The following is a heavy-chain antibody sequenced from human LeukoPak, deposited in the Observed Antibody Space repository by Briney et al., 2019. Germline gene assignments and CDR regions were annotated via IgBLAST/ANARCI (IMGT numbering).Heavy chain of an antibody. Sequence: SETLSLTCTVSGGSISHYYWSWIRQPPGKGLEWIGHIYYSGSTNYNPSLKSRISMSVDTSKNQFSLNLSSVTAADTAYYHCARHRDGYSYGSLDYWGQGTLVTVSS. CDR2: IYYSGST. V-gene: IGHV4-59*01. CDR1: GGSISHYY. D-gene: IGHD5-18*01. CDR3: ARHRDGYSYGSLDY. J-gene: IGHJ4*02.